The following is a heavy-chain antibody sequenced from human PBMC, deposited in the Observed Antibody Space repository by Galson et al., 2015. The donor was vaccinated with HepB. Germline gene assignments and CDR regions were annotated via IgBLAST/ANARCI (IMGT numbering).Heavy chain of an antibody. CDR2: ISYDGSNK. Sequence: SLRLSCAASGFTFSSYGMHWVRQAPGKGLEWVAVISYDGSNKYYADSVKGRFTISRDNSKNTLYLQMNSLRAEDTAVYYCAKGGVVAAPYGMDVWGQGTTVTVSS. CDR1: GFTFSSYG. V-gene: IGHV3-30*18. D-gene: IGHD2-15*01. J-gene: IGHJ6*02. CDR3: AKGGVVAAPYGMDV.